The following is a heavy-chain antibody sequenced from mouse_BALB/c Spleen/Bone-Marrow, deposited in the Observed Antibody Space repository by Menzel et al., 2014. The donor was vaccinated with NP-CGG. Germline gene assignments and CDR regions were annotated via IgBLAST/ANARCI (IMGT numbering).Heavy chain of an antibody. CDR2: INPSTGYT. CDR3: ARSAPWDGFAY. CDR1: GYTFTSYW. Sequence: VKLMESGAGLAKPGASVKMSCKASGYTFTSYWMHWVKQRPGQGLEWIGYINPSTGYTEYNQKFKDKATLTADKSSSTAYMQLSSLTSEDSAVYYCARSAPWDGFAYWGQGTLVTVSA. J-gene: IGHJ3*01. D-gene: IGHD4-1*01. V-gene: IGHV1-7*01.